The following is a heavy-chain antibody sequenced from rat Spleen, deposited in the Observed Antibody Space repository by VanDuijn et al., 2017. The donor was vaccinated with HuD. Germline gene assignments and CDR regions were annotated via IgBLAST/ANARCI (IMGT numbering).Heavy chain of an antibody. Sequence: EVQLVESGGGLVQPGRSLRLSCTTSGFTFRNYDMAWVRQAPGKGLEWVASITNTGGGTYYPDSVKGRFTISRDNAKSTLYLQMNSLRSEDTATYYCASHDFGGPYYWGQGVMVTVSS. CDR2: ITNTGGGT. CDR1: GFTFRNYD. D-gene: IGHD1-11*01. J-gene: IGHJ2*01. CDR3: ASHDFGGPYY. V-gene: IGHV5-25*01.